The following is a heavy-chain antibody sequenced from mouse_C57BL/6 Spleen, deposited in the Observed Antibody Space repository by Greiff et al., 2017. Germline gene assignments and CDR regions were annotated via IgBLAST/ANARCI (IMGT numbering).Heavy chain of an antibody. CDR2: IDPSDSYT. V-gene: IGHV1-69*01. CDR1: GYTFTSYW. Sequence: QQSCKASGYTFTSYWMHWVKQRPGQGLEWIGEIDPSDSYTNYNQKFKGKSTLTVDKSSSTAYMQLSSLTSEDSAVYYCARRGTAQDAWFAYWGQGTLVTVSA. J-gene: IGHJ3*01. CDR3: ARRGTAQDAWFAY. D-gene: IGHD3-2*02.